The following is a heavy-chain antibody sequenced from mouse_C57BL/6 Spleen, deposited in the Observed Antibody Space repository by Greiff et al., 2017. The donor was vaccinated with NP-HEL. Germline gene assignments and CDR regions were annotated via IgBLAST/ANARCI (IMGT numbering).Heavy chain of an antibody. J-gene: IGHJ1*03. V-gene: IGHV1-80*01. CDR3: AKGNEAYGYFDV. D-gene: IGHD2-1*01. Sequence: QVQLQQSGAELVKPGASVKISCKASGYAFSSYWMNWVKQRPGKGLEWIGQIYPGDGDTNYNGKFKGKATLTADKSSSTAYMQLSSLTSEDSAVYYCAKGNEAYGYFDVWGTGTTVTVSS. CDR1: GYAFSSYW. CDR2: IYPGDGDT.